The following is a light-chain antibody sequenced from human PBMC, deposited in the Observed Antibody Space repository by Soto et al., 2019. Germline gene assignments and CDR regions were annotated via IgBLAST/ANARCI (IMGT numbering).Light chain of an antibody. J-gene: IGLJ7*01. CDR3: SSYTSSSTK. V-gene: IGLV2-14*01. Sequence: QSALTQPASVSGSPGQSITISCTGTSSDVGGYNYVSWYQQHPGKAPKLMIYDVSNRPSGVSNRFSGSKSGNTASLTISGLQAEDEADYYCSSYTSSSTKFGGGTQLTGL. CDR1: SSDVGGYNY. CDR2: DVS.